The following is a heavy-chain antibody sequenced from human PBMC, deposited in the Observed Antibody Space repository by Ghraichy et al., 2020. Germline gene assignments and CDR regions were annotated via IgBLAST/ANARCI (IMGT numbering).Heavy chain of an antibody. J-gene: IGHJ6*02. D-gene: IGHD3-9*01. CDR3: ARHFTGSLSNAQDGMDV. Sequence: SETLSLTCTVSGGSITSYYWSWIRQPPGKGLEWIGYIYYTGSTNYNPSLKSRVTISVDTSKNPFSLKLSSVTAADTAVYFCARHFTGSLSNAQDGMDVWGQGTTVTVSS. CDR1: GGSITSYY. CDR2: IYYTGST. V-gene: IGHV4-59*08.